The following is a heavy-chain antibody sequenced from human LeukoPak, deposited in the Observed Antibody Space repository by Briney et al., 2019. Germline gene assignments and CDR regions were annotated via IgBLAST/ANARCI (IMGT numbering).Heavy chain of an antibody. D-gene: IGHD6-19*01. J-gene: IGHJ4*02. V-gene: IGHV3-21*01. CDR1: GFTFSSYS. CDR2: ISSSSSYI. Sequence: KAGGSLRLSCAASGFTFSSYSMNWVRQAPGKGLEWVSSISSSSSYIYYADSVKGRFTISRDNSKNTLYLQMNSLRAEDTAVYYCAKDKEWLVLDYWGQGTLVTVSS. CDR3: AKDKEWLVLDY.